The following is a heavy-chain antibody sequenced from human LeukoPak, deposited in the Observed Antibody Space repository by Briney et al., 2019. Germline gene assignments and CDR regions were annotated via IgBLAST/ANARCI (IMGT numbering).Heavy chain of an antibody. J-gene: IGHJ6*02. CDR2: MNPNSGNT. CDR1: GYTLTSYD. Sequence: ASVKVSCKASGYTLTSYDINWVRQATGQGLEWMGWMNPNSGNTGYAQKFQGRVTMTRNTSISTAYMELSSLRSEDTAVYYCARGTGGGYDSDYYYYGMDVWGQGTTVTVSS. CDR3: ARGTGGGYDSDYYYYGMDV. D-gene: IGHD5-12*01. V-gene: IGHV1-8*01.